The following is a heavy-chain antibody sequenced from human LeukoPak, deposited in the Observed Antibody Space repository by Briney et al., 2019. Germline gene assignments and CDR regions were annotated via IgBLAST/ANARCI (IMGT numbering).Heavy chain of an antibody. V-gene: IGHV3-20*04. D-gene: IGHD1-14*01. CDR2: ISWNGAST. CDR3: AGGDRNGWYFDL. Sequence: PGGSLRLSCAGSGFTFDEHGMSWVRQAPGKGLEWVSGISWNGASTGYGDSVKGRFTISRDNAKNSLFLQMNSLRAEDTALNYCAGGDRNGWYFDLWGRGTLVTVSS. CDR1: GFTFDEHG. J-gene: IGHJ2*01.